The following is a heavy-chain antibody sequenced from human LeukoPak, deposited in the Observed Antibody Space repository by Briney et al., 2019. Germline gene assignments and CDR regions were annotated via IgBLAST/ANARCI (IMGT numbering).Heavy chain of an antibody. CDR3: ARDDYGSGSYYYYYYMDV. J-gene: IGHJ6*03. CDR2: ISSSGSTI. D-gene: IGHD3-10*01. V-gene: IGHV3-11*01. Sequence: GGSPRLSCAASGFTFSDYYMSWSRQAPGKGLEWVSYISSSGSTIYYADSVKGRFTNSRDNAKNSLYLQMNSLRAEDTAVYYCARDDYGSGSYYYYYYMDVWGKGTTVTVSS. CDR1: GFTFSDYY.